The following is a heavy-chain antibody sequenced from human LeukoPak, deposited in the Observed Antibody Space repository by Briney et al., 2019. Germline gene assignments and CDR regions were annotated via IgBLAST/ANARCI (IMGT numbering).Heavy chain of an antibody. CDR1: GRSFSGYC. Sequence: SETLSLTGAVYGRSFSGYCWSWIRQPPGKGLEWIGYIYYSGSTNYNPSLKSRLTISVDASKIQFSLKLSSVTATDTAVYYCASLTTVTQGYFDSWGQGTLVTVSS. J-gene: IGHJ4*02. CDR3: ASLTTVTQGYFDS. CDR2: IYYSGST. V-gene: IGHV4-59*08. D-gene: IGHD4-17*01.